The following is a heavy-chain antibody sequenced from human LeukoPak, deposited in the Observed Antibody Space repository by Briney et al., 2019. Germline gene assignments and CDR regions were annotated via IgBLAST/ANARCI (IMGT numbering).Heavy chain of an antibody. CDR3: ARTRGGVGFKFDY. J-gene: IGHJ4*02. D-gene: IGHD1-26*01. V-gene: IGHV4-34*01. Sequence: SETLSLTCAVYGGSFSGYYWSWIRQPPGKGLEWIGEINHSGSTNYNPSLKSRVTISVDTSKNQFSLKLSSVTAADTAVYYCARTRGGVGFKFDYWGQGTLVTVSS. CDR1: GGSFSGYY. CDR2: INHSGST.